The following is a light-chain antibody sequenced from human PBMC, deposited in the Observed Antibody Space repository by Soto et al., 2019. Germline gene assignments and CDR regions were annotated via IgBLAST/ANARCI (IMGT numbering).Light chain of an antibody. Sequence: QSALTQPPSPSGSFGQSVTISCTGTSSDFGGYNYVSWYQQHPGKAPKLMIYEVSERPSGVPDRFSGSKSGNTASLTVSGLQADDEADYYCSSYSGTNYHYVFGTGTKVTVL. V-gene: IGLV2-8*01. J-gene: IGLJ1*01. CDR2: EVS. CDR1: SSDFGGYNY. CDR3: SSYSGTNYHYV.